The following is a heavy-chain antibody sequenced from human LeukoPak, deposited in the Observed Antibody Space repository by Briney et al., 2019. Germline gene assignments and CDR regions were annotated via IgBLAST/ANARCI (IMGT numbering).Heavy chain of an antibody. CDR2: ISWNSGSI. V-gene: IGHV3-9*01. J-gene: IGHJ4*02. CDR3: AKDYYDSSGYYHFDY. D-gene: IGHD3-22*01. Sequence: PGGSLRVSCAASGFTFDDYAMHWVRQAPGKGLEWVSGISWNSGSIGYADSVKGRFTISRDNAKNSLYLQMNSLRAEDTALYYCAKDYYDSSGYYHFDYWGQGTLVTVSS. CDR1: GFTFDDYA.